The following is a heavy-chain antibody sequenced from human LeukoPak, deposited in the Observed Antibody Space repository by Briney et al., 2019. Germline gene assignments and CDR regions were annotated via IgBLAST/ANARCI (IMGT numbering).Heavy chain of an antibody. CDR2: INPSGGST. J-gene: IGHJ3*02. V-gene: IGHV1-46*01. CDR1: GYTFTSYY. D-gene: IGHD4-23*01. Sequence: ASVTVSCKASGYTFTSYYMHWVRQAPGQGLEWMGIINPSGGSTSYAQKFQGRVTMTRDTSTSTVYMELSGLRSEDTAVYYCATRYGGNSGAFDIWGQGTMVTVSS. CDR3: ATRYGGNSGAFDI.